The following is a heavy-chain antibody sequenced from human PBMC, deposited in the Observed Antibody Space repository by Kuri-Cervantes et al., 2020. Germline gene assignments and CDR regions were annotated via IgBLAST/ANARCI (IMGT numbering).Heavy chain of an antibody. D-gene: IGHD6-13*01. CDR3: ARGRWQQLVPPFGY. CDR1: GFTFDDYA. J-gene: IGHJ4*02. V-gene: IGHV3-9*01. CDR2: ISWNSGSI. Sequence: SWAASGFTFDDYAMHWVRQAPGKGLEWVSGISWNSGSIGYADSVKGRFTISRDNSKNTLYLQMNSLRAEDTAVYYCARGRWQQLVPPFGYWGQGTLVTVSS.